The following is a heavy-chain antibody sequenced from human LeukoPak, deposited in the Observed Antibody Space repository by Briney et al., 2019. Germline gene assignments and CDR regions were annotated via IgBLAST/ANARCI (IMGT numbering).Heavy chain of an antibody. CDR3: ARHSNYYDSSGYPPPYYYYYYGMDV. V-gene: IGHV5-51*01. D-gene: IGHD3-22*01. CDR1: GYSFTSYW. CDR2: IYPGDSDT. Sequence: GESLKISCKGSGYSFTSYWIGWVRQMPGKGLEWMGIIYPGDSDTRYSPSFQGQVTISADKSISTAYLQWSSLKASDTAMYYCARHSNYYDSSGYPPPYYYYYYGMDVWGQGTTVTVSS. J-gene: IGHJ6*02.